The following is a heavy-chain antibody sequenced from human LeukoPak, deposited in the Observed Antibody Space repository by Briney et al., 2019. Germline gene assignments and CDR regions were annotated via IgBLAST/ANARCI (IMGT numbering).Heavy chain of an antibody. V-gene: IGHV4-59*08. J-gene: IGHJ6*02. CDR2: IYYSGST. Sequence: AETLSLTCTVCGDSIRSYYWSWIRQPPGKGREGIGYIYYSGSTNYNPSLKSRVTISVDTSKNQFSLKLSSVTAADTAVYYCARSDSSGWPFYYYGMDVWGQGTTVTVSS. CDR3: ARSDSSGWPFYYYGMDV. CDR1: GDSIRSYY. D-gene: IGHD6-19*01.